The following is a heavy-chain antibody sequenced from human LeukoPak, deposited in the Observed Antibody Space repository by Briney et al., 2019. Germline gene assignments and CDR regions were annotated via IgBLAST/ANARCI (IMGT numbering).Heavy chain of an antibody. J-gene: IGHJ2*01. CDR3: VKDASGARVKWYFDL. Sequence: GGSLRLSCSASGFTFSSSVMHWVRQAPGKGLDYVSAISSNGGNTFYADSVKGRFTISRDNSKNTLYLQMSSLRAEDTAVYYCVKDASGARVKWYFDLWGRGTLVTVSS. D-gene: IGHD7-27*01. V-gene: IGHV3-64D*09. CDR1: GFTFSSSV. CDR2: ISSNGGNT.